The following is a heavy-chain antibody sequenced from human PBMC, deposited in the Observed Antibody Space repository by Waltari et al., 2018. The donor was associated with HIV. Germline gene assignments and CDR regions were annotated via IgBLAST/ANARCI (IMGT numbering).Heavy chain of an antibody. CDR1: GFSLRPNGVG. J-gene: IGHJ3*02. V-gene: IGHV2-5*01. CDR2: IYWNDDK. Sequence: QITLKESGPTLVRPTQTLTLTCRFSGFSLRPNGVGVGWIRPSPGKALECLALIYWNDDKRYSPSLKSRLNITKDTSRNQVVLILTNMDPEDTATYYCAHILTHYDTNGHYWSPNGFDIWGQGTMVSVSS. D-gene: IGHD3-22*01. CDR3: AHILTHYDTNGHYWSPNGFDI.